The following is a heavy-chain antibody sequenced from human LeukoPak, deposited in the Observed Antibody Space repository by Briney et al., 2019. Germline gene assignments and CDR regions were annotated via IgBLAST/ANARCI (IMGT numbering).Heavy chain of an antibody. D-gene: IGHD5-18*01. CDR2: ISYDGSNK. V-gene: IGHV3-30*18. CDR1: GFTFSSYG. J-gene: IGHJ5*02. CDR3: AKDSEYSYGPYNWFDP. Sequence: GGSLRLSCAASGFTFSSYGMHWVRQAPSKGLEWVAVISYDGSNKYYADSVKGRFTISRDNSKNTLYLQMNSLRAEDTAVYYCAKDSEYSYGPYNWFDPWGQGTMVTVSS.